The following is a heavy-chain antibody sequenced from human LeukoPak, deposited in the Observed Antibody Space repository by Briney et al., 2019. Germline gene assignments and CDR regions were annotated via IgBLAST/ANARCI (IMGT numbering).Heavy chain of an antibody. CDR1: GYTFTSYD. J-gene: IGHJ5*02. V-gene: IGHV1-8*01. Sequence: ASVKVSCKASGYTFTSYDINWVRQATGQGLEWMGWMNPNSGNTGYAQKFQGRVTMTRNTSISTAYMELSSLRSEDTAVYYCASDIGYCSGGSCHNWFDPWGQGTLVTASS. CDR3: ASDIGYCSGGSCHNWFDP. CDR2: MNPNSGNT. D-gene: IGHD2-15*01.